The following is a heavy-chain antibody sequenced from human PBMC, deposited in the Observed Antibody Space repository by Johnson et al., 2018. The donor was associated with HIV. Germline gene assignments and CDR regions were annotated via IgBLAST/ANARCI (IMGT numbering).Heavy chain of an antibody. V-gene: IGHV3-48*01. Sequence: VQLVESGGGVVQPGRSLRLSCAASGFTFSSYNMNWVRQAPGQGLEWVSYISSGSRTIYYADSVKGRFTISRDNAKNSLYLQLNSLRGEDPAVYYCARDRNIVLVMGGPDAFDIWGQGTMVTVSS. D-gene: IGHD2-8*02. J-gene: IGHJ3*02. CDR2: ISSGSRTI. CDR3: ARDRNIVLVMGGPDAFDI. CDR1: GFTFSSYN.